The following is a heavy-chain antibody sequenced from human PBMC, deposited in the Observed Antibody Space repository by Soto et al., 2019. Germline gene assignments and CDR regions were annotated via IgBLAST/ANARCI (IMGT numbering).Heavy chain of an antibody. CDR2: ISGSGGST. CDR1: GFTFSSYA. J-gene: IGHJ3*01. Sequence: GGSLRLSCAASGFTFSSYAMSWVRQAPGKGLEWVSAISGSGGSTYYADSVKGRFTISRDNSKNTLYLQMNSLRAEDTAVYYCAKHLRSPRYYDSSQDAFDVWGQGTMVTVSS. D-gene: IGHD3-22*01. CDR3: AKHLRSPRYYDSSQDAFDV. V-gene: IGHV3-23*01.